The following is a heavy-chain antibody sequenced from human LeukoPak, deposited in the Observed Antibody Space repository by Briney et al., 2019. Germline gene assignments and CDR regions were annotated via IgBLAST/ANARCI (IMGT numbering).Heavy chain of an antibody. Sequence: GGSLRLSCAASGFTFSSYSINWVRQAPGKGLEWVSSISSSSSYIYYADSVKGRFTISRDNAKNSLYLQMNSLRAEDTAVYYCARTYCSSTSCYDTRYYYYGMDVWGQGTTVTVSS. J-gene: IGHJ6*02. CDR1: GFTFSSYS. V-gene: IGHV3-21*01. CDR3: ARTYCSSTSCYDTRYYYYGMDV. CDR2: ISSSSSYI. D-gene: IGHD2-2*01.